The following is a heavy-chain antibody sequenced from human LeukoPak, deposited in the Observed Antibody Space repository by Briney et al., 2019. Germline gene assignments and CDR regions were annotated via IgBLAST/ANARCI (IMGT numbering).Heavy chain of an antibody. J-gene: IGHJ1*01. Sequence: GGSLRLSCAASGFSFSSYGMHWVRQGPGKGLEWVAVISYDGSNKYYADSVKGRFTISRDNSKNTLYLQMNSLRAEDTAVYYCAKDLLYYGPGTYYNAAEYFQFWGQGTQVTVSS. CDR1: GFSFSSYG. V-gene: IGHV3-30*18. D-gene: IGHD3-10*01. CDR3: AKDLLYYGPGTYYNAAEYFQF. CDR2: ISYDGSNK.